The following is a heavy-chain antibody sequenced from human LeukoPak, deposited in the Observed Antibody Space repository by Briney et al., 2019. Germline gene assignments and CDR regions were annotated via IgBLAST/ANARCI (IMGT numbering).Heavy chain of an antibody. V-gene: IGHV4-61*01. CDR2: IYYSGST. CDR3: ARDTDDSSGYYSNFDY. J-gene: IGHJ4*02. CDR1: GGSVSSVSYY. D-gene: IGHD3-22*01. Sequence: SETLSLTCTVSGGSVSSVSYYWSWIRQPPGKGLEWIGYIYYSGSTNYNPSLKSRVTISVDTSKNQFSLKLSSVTAADTAVYYCARDTDDSSGYYSNFDYWGQGTLVTVSS.